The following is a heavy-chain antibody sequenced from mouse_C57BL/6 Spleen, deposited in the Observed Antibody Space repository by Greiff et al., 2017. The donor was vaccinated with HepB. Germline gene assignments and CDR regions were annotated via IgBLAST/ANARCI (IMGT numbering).Heavy chain of an antibody. V-gene: IGHV1-55*01. CDR2: IYPGSGST. D-gene: IGHD1-1*01. CDR3: ARETVVAPYWYFVV. J-gene: IGHJ1*03. CDR1: GYTFTSYW. Sequence: VKLQQPGAELVKPGASVKMSCKASGYTFTSYWITWVKQRPGQGLEWIGDIYPGSGSTNYNEKFKSKATLTVDTSSSTAYMQLSSLTSEDSAVYYCARETVVAPYWYFVVWGTGTTVTVSS.